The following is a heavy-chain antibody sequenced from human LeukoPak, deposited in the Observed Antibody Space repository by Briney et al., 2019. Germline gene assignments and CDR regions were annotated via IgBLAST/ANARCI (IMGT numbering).Heavy chain of an antibody. Sequence: GASVKVSCKASGGTFSSYAISWVRQAPGQGLEWMGGIIPIFGTANYAQKFQGRVTITADESTSTAYMELSSLRSEDTAVYYCARDLRSYGFRDYYYYMDVWGKGTTVTVS. CDR2: IIPIFGTA. D-gene: IGHD5-18*01. J-gene: IGHJ6*03. V-gene: IGHV1-69*13. CDR3: ARDLRSYGFRDYYYYMDV. CDR1: GGTFSSYA.